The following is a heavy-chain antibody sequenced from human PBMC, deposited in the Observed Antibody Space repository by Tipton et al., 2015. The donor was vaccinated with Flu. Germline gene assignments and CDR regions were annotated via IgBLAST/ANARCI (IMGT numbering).Heavy chain of an antibody. D-gene: IGHD2/OR15-2a*01. V-gene: IGHV3-64*02. CDR3: ARGMNSGLVDF. Sequence: AVSGFTFSDYAMHWVRQAPGKGLEYVSAISSSGDNTYYADSVKGRFTISRDNSKNTLYLQMGSLRADDMAVYYCARGMNSGLVDFWGQGTTVTVSS. CDR2: ISSSGDNT. J-gene: IGHJ6*02. CDR1: GFTFSDYA.